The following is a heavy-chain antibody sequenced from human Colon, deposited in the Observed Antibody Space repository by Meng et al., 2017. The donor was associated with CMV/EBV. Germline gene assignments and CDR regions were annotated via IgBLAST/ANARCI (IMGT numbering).Heavy chain of an antibody. CDR2: INSDGSST. Sequence: GGSLRLSCAASGFTFSSYWMHWVRQAPGKGLVWVSRINSDGSSTNYADSVKGRFTISRDNAKNTLYLQMNSLRADDTAVYFCAKDLSPGIAVFDYWGQGTLVTVSS. V-gene: IGHV3-74*01. CDR1: GFTFSSYW. J-gene: IGHJ4*02. D-gene: IGHD6-19*01. CDR3: AKDLSPGIAVFDY.